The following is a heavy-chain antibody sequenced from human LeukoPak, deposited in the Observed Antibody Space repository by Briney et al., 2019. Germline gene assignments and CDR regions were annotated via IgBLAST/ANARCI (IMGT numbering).Heavy chain of an antibody. CDR3: ARLTAMVTRYGMDV. CDR2: ISGSGSTI. CDR1: GFTFSSYE. J-gene: IGHJ6*02. V-gene: IGHV3-48*03. Sequence: GGSLRLSCAASGFTFSSYEMNWVRQAPGKGLEWVSYISGSGSTIYYADSVKGRFTISRDNAKNSLYLQMNSLRAEDTAVYYCARLTAMVTRYGMDVWGQGTTVTVSS. D-gene: IGHD5-18*01.